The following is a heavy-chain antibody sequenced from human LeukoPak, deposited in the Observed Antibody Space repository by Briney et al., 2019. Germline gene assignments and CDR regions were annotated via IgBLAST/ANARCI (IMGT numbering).Heavy chain of an antibody. V-gene: IGHV3-43*02. CDR2: ISGDGGST. CDR1: GFTFDDYA. Sequence: GGSLRLSCAASGFTFDDYAMHWVRQAPGKGLEWVSLISGDGGSTYYADSVKGRFTISRDNSKNTLYLQMNSLRAEDTAVYYCAKLMRDYYDSSGYYSYYFDYWGQGTLVTVSS. CDR3: AKLMRDYYDSSGYYSYYFDY. D-gene: IGHD3-22*01. J-gene: IGHJ4*02.